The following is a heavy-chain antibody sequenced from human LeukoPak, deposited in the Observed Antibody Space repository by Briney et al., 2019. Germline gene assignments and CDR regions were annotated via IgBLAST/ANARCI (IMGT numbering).Heavy chain of an antibody. D-gene: IGHD3-16*01. J-gene: IGHJ4*02. CDR2: IYYSGST. V-gene: IGHV4-39*07. CDR1: GGSISSSSYY. Sequence: SETLSLTCTVSGGSISSSSYYWGWIRQPPGKGLEWIGSIYYSGSTYYNPSLKSRVTISVDTSKNQFSLKLSSVTAADTAVYYCARTGTFPYWGQGTLVTVSS. CDR3: ARTGTFPY.